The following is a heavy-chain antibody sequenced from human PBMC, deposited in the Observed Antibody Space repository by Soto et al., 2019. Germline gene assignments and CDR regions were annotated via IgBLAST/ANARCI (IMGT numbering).Heavy chain of an antibody. CDR2: IIPILGIA. V-gene: IGHV1-69*02. D-gene: IGHD6-19*01. Sequence: QVQLVQSGAEVQKPGSSVKVSCKASGGTFSSYTISWVRQAPGQGLEWMGRIIPILGIANYAQKFQGRVTITAEKSTSTAYMELSSLRSEDTAVYYCARYARIAVAVVYFDYWGQGTLVTVSS. CDR3: ARYARIAVAVVYFDY. J-gene: IGHJ4*02. CDR1: GGTFSSYT.